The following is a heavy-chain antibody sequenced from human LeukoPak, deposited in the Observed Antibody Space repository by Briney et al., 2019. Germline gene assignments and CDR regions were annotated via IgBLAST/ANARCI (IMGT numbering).Heavy chain of an antibody. D-gene: IGHD3-3*01. CDR1: GFTFSSYG. V-gene: IGHV3-30*02. J-gene: IGHJ4*02. CDR3: AEGRREWLFDFDY. CDR2: IRYDGSNK. Sequence: GGSLRLSCAASGFTFSSYGMHWVRQAPGKGLEWVAFIRYDGSNKYYADSVKGRFTISRDNSKNTLYLQMNSLRAEDTAVYYGAEGRREWLFDFDYWGQGTLVTVSS.